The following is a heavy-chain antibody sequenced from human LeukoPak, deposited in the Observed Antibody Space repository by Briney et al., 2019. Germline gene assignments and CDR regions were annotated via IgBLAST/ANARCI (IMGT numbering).Heavy chain of an antibody. D-gene: IGHD6-19*01. CDR2: ISSNGGST. J-gene: IGHJ4*02. CDR3: ARVSAVAGNDY. V-gene: IGHV3-64*01. CDR1: GFTFSSHA. Sequence: AGGSLRLSCAASGFTFSSHAMHWVRQAPGKGLEYVSGISSNGGSTYYANSVKGRFTISRDNSKNTLYLQMGSLRAEDMAVYYCARVSAVAGNDYWGQGTLVTVSS.